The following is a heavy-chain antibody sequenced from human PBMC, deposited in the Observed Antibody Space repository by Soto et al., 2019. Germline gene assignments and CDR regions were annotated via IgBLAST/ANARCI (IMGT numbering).Heavy chain of an antibody. D-gene: IGHD2-15*01. Sequence: SETLSLTCTVSGGSISSSSYYWGWIRQPPGKGLEWIGCIYYSGSTYYNPSLKSRVTISVDTSKNQFSLKLSSVTAADTAVYYWARMRVEFGSCYSAFDYWGQGTLVTVSS. CDR3: ARMRVEFGSCYSAFDY. CDR1: GGSISSSSYY. CDR2: IYYSGST. V-gene: IGHV4-39*01. J-gene: IGHJ4*02.